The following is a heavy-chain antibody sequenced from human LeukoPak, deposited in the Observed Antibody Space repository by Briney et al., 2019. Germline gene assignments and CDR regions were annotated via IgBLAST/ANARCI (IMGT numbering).Heavy chain of an antibody. V-gene: IGHV1-2*02. CDR3: ARDHSITIFGVVISGGLDY. J-gene: IGHJ4*02. D-gene: IGHD3-3*01. Sequence: GASVKVSCKASGYTFTGYYMHWVRQAPGQGLEWMGWINPNSGGTNYAQKFQDRVTMTRDTSISTAYMELSRLRSDDTAVYYCARDHSITIFGVVISGGLDYWGQGTLVTVSS. CDR2: INPNSGGT. CDR1: GYTFTGYY.